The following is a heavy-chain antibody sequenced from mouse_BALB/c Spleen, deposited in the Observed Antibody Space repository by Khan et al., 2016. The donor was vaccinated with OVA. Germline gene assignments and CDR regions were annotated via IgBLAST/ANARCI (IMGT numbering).Heavy chain of an antibody. D-gene: IGHD2-10*01. Sequence: QVQLKQSGPGLVAPSQSLSITCTISGFSLMNYGIHWVRQPPGKGLEWLVMIWSDGSTTYNSALKSRLTISKDNSKSQVFLKMNSLQTDDTAMYFCARQPYYHYNIMDYWGQGTSVTVS. CDR1: GFSLMNYG. CDR3: ARQPYYHYNIMDY. CDR2: IWSDGST. J-gene: IGHJ4*01. V-gene: IGHV2-6-1*01.